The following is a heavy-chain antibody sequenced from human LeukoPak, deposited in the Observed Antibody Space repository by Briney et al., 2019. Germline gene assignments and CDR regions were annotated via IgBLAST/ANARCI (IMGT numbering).Heavy chain of an antibody. J-gene: IGHJ3*02. Sequence: GESLKISCKGSGYSFTSYWIGWVRQMPGKGLEWMGIIYPGDSDTRYSPSFQGQVTISADKSISTAYLQWSSLKASDTAMYYCARHGRGSRSPNAFDIWGQGTMVTVSS. CDR3: ARHGRGSRSPNAFDI. CDR1: GYSFTSYW. CDR2: IYPGDSDT. D-gene: IGHD3-10*01. V-gene: IGHV5-51*01.